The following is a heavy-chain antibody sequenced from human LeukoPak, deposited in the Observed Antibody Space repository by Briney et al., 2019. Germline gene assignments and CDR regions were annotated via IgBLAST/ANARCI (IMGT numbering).Heavy chain of an antibody. CDR2: ISGSSSYI. V-gene: IGHV3-21*01. CDR3: AREGWRGYCSGGSCYYFDY. J-gene: IGHJ4*02. D-gene: IGHD2-15*01. CDR1: GFTFSSYS. Sequence: PGGSLRLSCAASGFTFSSYSMNWVRQAPGKGLEWVSSISGSSSYIYYADSVKGRFTISRDNAKNSLYLQMNSLRAEDTAVYYCAREGWRGYCSGGSCYYFDYWGQGTLVTVSS.